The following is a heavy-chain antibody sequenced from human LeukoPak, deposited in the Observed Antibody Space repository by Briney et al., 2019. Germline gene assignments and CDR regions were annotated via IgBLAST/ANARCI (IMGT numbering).Heavy chain of an antibody. V-gene: IGHV1-69*04. CDR2: IIPILGIA. CDR1: GGTFSSYA. D-gene: IGHD6-13*01. J-gene: IGHJ4*02. CDR3: ARGGIAAAGPFDY. Sequence: SVKVSCKASGGTFSSYAISWVRQAPGQGLEWMGRIIPILGIANYAQKFQGRVTITADKSTSTAYMELSSLRSEDTAVYYCARGGIAAAGPFDYWGQGTLVTVSS.